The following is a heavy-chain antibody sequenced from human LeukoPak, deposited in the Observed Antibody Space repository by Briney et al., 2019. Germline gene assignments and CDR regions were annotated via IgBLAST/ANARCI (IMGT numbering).Heavy chain of an antibody. V-gene: IGHV4-4*07. Sequence: SETLSLTCTVSGGSISSYYWNWIRQPAGKGLEWIGRIYTSGSTNYNPSLKSRVTMSVDTSKIQFSLKLSSVTAADTAVYYCARDVPLRTNGVCYLDYWGQGTLVTVSS. CDR2: IYTSGST. CDR1: GGSISSYY. CDR3: ARDVPLRTNGVCYLDY. J-gene: IGHJ4*02. D-gene: IGHD2-8*01.